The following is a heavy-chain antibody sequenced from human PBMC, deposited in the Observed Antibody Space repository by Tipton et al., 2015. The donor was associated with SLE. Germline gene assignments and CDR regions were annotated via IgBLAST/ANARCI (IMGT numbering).Heavy chain of an antibody. V-gene: IGHV4-38-2*01. CDR2: IYHSGST. Sequence: TLSLTCAVSGYSISSGYYWGWIRQPPGKGLEWIGSIYHSGSTCYNPSLKSRVTISVDTSQNQFSLKLSSVTAADTAVYYCARWGWDYYYGMDVWGHGTTVTVSS. CDR3: ARWGWDYYYGMDV. J-gene: IGHJ6*02. D-gene: IGHD3-16*01. CDR1: GYSISSGYY.